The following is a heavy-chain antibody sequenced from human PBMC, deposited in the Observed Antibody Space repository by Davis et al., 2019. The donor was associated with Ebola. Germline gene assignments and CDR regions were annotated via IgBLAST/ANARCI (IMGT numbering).Heavy chain of an antibody. D-gene: IGHD1-1*01. CDR2: IYTSGST. J-gene: IGHJ4*02. CDR3: ARGRYPSF. CDR1: GGSVSSGSYY. Sequence: PSETLSLTCTVSGGSVSSGSYYWSWIRQPAGKGLEWIGRIYTSGSTNYNPSLKSRVTMSVDTSKNQFSLKLSSVTAADTAVYYCARGRYPSFWGQGTLVTVSS. V-gene: IGHV4-61*02.